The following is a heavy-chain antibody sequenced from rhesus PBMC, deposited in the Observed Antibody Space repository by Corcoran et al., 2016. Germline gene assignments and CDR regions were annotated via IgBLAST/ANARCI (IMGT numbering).Heavy chain of an antibody. V-gene: IGHV2-95*01. CDR1: GLSISTTGTG. CDR2: IYWIDSK. J-gene: IGHJ5-1*01. Sequence: QVTLKESGPALVKPTQTLTLTCTFSGLSISTTGTGVGWIRQPPGNALEWLTSIYWIDSKYYNAALKSRLTISMDTSKNQVALTMANMDPVDTATYFCARVLAGHRFDVWGPGVLVTVSS. CDR3: ARVLAGHRFDV.